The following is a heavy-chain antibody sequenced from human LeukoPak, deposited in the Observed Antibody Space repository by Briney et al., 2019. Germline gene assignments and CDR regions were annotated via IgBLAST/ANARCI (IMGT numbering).Heavy chain of an antibody. D-gene: IGHD4-17*01. CDR3: ARGKLTVTRTSPRAYSYYGMDV. V-gene: IGHV4-34*01. CDR1: GGSFSGYY. CDR2: INHSGST. J-gene: IGHJ6*02. Sequence: TSETLSLTCAVYGGSFSGYYWSWIRQPPGKGLEWIGEINHSGSTNYNPSLKSRVTISVDTSKNQFSLKLSSVTAADTAVYYCARGKLTVTRTSPRAYSYYGMDVWGQGTTVTVSS.